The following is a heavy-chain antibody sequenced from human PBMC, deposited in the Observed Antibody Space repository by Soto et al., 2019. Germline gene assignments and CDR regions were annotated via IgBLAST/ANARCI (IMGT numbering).Heavy chain of an antibody. CDR1: GGSFSGYY. Sequence: QVQLQQWGAGLLKPSETLSLTCAVYGGSFSGYYWSWIRQPPGKGLEWIGEINHSGSTNYNPSLKSRVTISVDTSKNQFSLKLSSVTAADTAVYYCARLVGRITMVRGVIHWYFDLWGRGTLVTVSS. CDR2: INHSGST. J-gene: IGHJ2*01. V-gene: IGHV4-34*01. CDR3: ARLVGRITMVRGVIHWYFDL. D-gene: IGHD3-10*01.